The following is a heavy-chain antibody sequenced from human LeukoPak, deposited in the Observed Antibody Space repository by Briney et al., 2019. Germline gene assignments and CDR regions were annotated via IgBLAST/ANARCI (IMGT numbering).Heavy chain of an antibody. J-gene: IGHJ4*02. CDR3: AREGGPYRPLDY. CDR2: VNLQGST. Sequence: SGTLSLTCDVSGGSITQTNYWTWFRQPPGKGLEWIGEVNLQGSTNYNPSLMRRVAISVDTSANHVSLQLTSVTAADTAVYYCAREGGPYRPLDYSGEGTLDTVSS. V-gene: IGHV4-4*02. CDR1: GGSITQTNY.